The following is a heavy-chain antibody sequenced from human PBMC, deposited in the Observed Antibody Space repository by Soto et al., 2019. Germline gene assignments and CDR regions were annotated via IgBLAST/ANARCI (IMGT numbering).Heavy chain of an antibody. CDR3: AKVSSSWYAFDI. CDR1: GFTFSSYA. Sequence: RGSLRLSCAASGFTFSSYAMSWVRQAPGKGLEWVSAISGSGGSTYYADSVKGRFTISRDNSKNTLYLQMNSLRAEDTAVYYCAKVSSSWYAFDIWGQGTMVTVSS. J-gene: IGHJ3*02. V-gene: IGHV3-23*01. D-gene: IGHD6-13*01. CDR2: ISGSGGST.